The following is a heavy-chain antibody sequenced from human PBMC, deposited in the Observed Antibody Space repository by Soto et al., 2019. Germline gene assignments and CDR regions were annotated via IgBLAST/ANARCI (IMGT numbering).Heavy chain of an antibody. D-gene: IGHD4-4*01. CDR1: GFTFSTYP. J-gene: IGHJ6*02. Sequence: GSLRLSCAASGFTFSTYPMSWVRQAPGKGLEWVSGIRGSGISTYYTDSVKGRFTISRDNSKNTVFLQMNSLRDEDTAVYYCVKPPVITASYYYYDMDVWGQGTTVTVSS. CDR3: VKPPVITASYYYYDMDV. CDR2: IRGSGIST. V-gene: IGHV3-23*01.